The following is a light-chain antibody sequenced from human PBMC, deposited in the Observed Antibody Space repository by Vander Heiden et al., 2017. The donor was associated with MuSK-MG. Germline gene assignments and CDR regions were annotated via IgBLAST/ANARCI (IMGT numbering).Light chain of an antibody. Sequence: IQITQSPSSLSASVGDRVTITCRASQGISTYLAWYQQKPGKAPKSLIFAASTLQSGVPPKFSGSGSGTDFTLTISTLQPEDFATYYCQQYNSYPQTFGHGTKVAIK. V-gene: IGKV1-16*02. J-gene: IGKJ3*01. CDR1: QGISTY. CDR3: QQYNSYPQT. CDR2: AAS.